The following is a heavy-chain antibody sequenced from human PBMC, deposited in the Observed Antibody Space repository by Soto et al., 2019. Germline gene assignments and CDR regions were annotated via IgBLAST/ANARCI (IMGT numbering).Heavy chain of an antibody. CDR2: ISSSRNTI. Sequence: EVQLVESGGGLVQPGGSLRLSCAASGFTFRNYGMNWVRQAPGKGLEWVLYISSSRNTIYYADSVKGRFTISRDNARNSLYLQMNSLRDEDTAVYYCARDTEVYGGAFDIWGQGTMVTVSS. J-gene: IGHJ3*02. CDR1: GFTFRNYG. V-gene: IGHV3-48*02. CDR3: ARDTEVYGGAFDI. D-gene: IGHD4-17*01.